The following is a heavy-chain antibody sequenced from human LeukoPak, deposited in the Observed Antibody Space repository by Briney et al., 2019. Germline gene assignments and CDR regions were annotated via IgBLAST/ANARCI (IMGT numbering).Heavy chain of an antibody. CDR2: ISYDGSKR. J-gene: IGHJ5*02. CDR3: ARRRDGYNP. Sequence: GGSLRLSCVTSGFTFNSYGFYWVRQAPGKGLEWVAVISYDGSKRYYTDSVQGRFTISRDNSKNRMYMQMNSLRAEDTAVYYCARRRDGYNPWGQGTLVTVSS. D-gene: IGHD5-24*01. V-gene: IGHV3-30*04. CDR1: GFTFNSYG.